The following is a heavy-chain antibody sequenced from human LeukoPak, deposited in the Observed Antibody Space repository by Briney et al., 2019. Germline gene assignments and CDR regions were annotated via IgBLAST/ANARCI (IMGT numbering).Heavy chain of an antibody. V-gene: IGHV1-2*06. CDR1: GYTFTGYY. J-gene: IGHJ5*02. CDR3: GLVTSGNWWFDP. Sequence: GASVKVSCKASGYTFTGYYMHWVRQAPGQGLEWMGRINPNSGGTNYAQKFQGRVTMTRDTSISTAYMELSRLRSDDTAVYYCGLVTSGNWWFDPWGQGTLVTVSS. CDR2: INPNSGGT. D-gene: IGHD2-21*02.